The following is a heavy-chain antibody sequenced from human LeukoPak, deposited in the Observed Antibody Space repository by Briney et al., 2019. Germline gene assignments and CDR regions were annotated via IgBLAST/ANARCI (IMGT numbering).Heavy chain of an antibody. Sequence: ASVRVSCKVSGYTLTELSMHWVRQAPGKGLEWVGGFDPEDGETIYAQKFQGRVTMTEDTSTDTAYMELSSLRSEDTAVYYCATDFSDRRNWYFDLWGRGTLVTVSS. CDR2: FDPEDGET. V-gene: IGHV1-24*01. J-gene: IGHJ2*01. CDR1: GYTLTELS. CDR3: ATDFSDRRNWYFDL. D-gene: IGHD3-10*01.